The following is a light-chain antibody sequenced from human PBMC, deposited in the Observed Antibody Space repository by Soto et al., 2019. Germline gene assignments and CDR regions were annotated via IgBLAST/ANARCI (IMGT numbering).Light chain of an antibody. CDR1: RSNIGAGYA. Sequence: QTVVTQPPSVSGAPGQRVTISCTGSRSNIGAGYAVHWYQQLPGTAPKLLIYDNTNRPSWVPDRFSASESGTSASLDITGLQSEDEADYYCQSYDTSLSASVFGGGTKLTVL. CDR2: DNT. V-gene: IGLV1-40*01. J-gene: IGLJ2*01. CDR3: QSYDTSLSASV.